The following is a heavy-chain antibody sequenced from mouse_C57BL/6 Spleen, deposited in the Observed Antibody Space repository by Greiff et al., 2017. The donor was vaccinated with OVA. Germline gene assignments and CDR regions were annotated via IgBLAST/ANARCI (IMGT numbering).Heavy chain of an antibody. Sequence: EVHLVESGGGLVKPGGSLKLSCAASGFTFSDYGMHWVRQAPEKGLEWVAYISSGSSTIYYADTVKGRFTISRDNAKNTLFLQMTSLRSEDTAMYYCARPDDYDWFACWGQGTLVTVSA. J-gene: IGHJ3*01. D-gene: IGHD2-4*01. CDR3: ARPDDYDWFAC. CDR2: ISSGSSTI. CDR1: GFTFSDYG. V-gene: IGHV5-17*01.